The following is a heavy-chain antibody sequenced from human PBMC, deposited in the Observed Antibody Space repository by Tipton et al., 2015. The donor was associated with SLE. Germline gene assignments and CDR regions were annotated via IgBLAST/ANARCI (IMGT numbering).Heavy chain of an antibody. Sequence: SLRLSCAASGFTFSNYAMSWFRQAPGKGLEWVSHISAIGGSTYYADSVKGRFAVSRDNSRSTLYLRMDSLRAEDTAIYYCTRDLDISAAYFDHWGQGTLVAVSS. V-gene: IGHV3-23*01. D-gene: IGHD6-25*01. CDR3: TRDLDISAAYFDH. CDR1: GFTFSNYA. CDR2: ISAIGGST. J-gene: IGHJ4*02.